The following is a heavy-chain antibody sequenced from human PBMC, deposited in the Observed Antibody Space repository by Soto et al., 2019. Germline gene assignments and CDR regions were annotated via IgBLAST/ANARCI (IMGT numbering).Heavy chain of an antibody. J-gene: IGHJ4*02. CDR3: AGGIAAAGDY. CDR2: INHSGST. CDR1: GGSFSGYY. Sequence: NPSETLSLTCAVYGGSFSGYYWSWIRQPPGKGLEWIGEINHSGSTNYNPSLKSRVTISVDTSKNQFSLKLSSVTAADTAVYYCAGGIAAAGDYWGQGTLVTVSS. V-gene: IGHV4-34*01. D-gene: IGHD6-13*01.